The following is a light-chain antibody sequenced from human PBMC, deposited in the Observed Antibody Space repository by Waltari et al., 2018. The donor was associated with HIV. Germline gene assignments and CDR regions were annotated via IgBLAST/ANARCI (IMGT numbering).Light chain of an antibody. Sequence: DIAMIQSPDSLAVSPGEQASISCRSSQSLLHNNGPNYLDWYIQRPGQAPELLIYLASRRASGVPDRIAGSGSGTDFILKISRVEPEDVGVYYCMHGQQTPVFGQGTQVEV. CDR1: QSLLHNNGPNY. CDR3: MHGQQTPV. V-gene: IGKV2-28*01. J-gene: IGKJ1*01. CDR2: LAS.